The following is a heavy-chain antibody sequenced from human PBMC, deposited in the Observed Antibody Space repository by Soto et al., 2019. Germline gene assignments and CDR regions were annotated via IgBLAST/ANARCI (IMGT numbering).Heavy chain of an antibody. Sequence: SETLSLTCTVSGDSLSSGGHYWSWIRQHPGKGLEWIGHIYDSVNTYYSPSLRSRVTISADVSKNQFSLNLRSVTAADTAVYYCARVDHRGYFAILTDYWGQGTLVTVSS. CDR3: ARVDHRGYFAILTDY. V-gene: IGHV4-31*03. J-gene: IGHJ4*02. D-gene: IGHD3-9*01. CDR1: GDSLSSGGHY. CDR2: IYDSVNT.